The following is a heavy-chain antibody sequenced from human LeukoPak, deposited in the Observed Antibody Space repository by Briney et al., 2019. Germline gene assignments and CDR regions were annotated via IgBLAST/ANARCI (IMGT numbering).Heavy chain of an antibody. V-gene: IGHV4-39*07. D-gene: IGHD6-13*01. Sequence: SETLSLTCTVSGGSISSRNYYWGWIRQPPGKGLEWIASISYSGSTYYNPSLKSRVTISVDKSKNQFSLKLNSVTAADTALYYCARAYSSSWYWNWFDPWGQGTLVTVSS. J-gene: IGHJ5*02. CDR1: GGSISSRNYY. CDR3: ARAYSSSWYWNWFDP. CDR2: ISYSGST.